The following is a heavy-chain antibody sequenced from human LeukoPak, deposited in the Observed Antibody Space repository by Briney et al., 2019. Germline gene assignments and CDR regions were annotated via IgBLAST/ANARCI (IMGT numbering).Heavy chain of an antibody. D-gene: IGHD2-8*01. J-gene: IGHJ3*02. CDR1: GGSFIGYY. CDR2: INHSGST. Sequence: SETLSLTHAGYGGSFIGYYWSWIRQPPGKGLEGIGEINHSGSTNYNPSLKSRVTISVDTSKNQFSLQLSSVTAADTAVYYCACFGCTKGVYDAFDIWGQGTMVTVSS. V-gene: IGHV4-34*01. CDR3: ACFGCTKGVYDAFDI.